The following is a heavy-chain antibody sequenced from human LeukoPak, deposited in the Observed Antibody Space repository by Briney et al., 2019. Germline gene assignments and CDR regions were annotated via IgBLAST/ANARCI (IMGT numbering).Heavy chain of an antibody. CDR3: ARDWNYMDV. CDR2: INHSGST. CDR1: GGSFSGYY. V-gene: IGHV4-34*01. Sequence: SATLSLTCAVYGGSFSGYYWSWIRQPPGKGLEWIGEINHSGSTNYNPSLKSRVTISVDTSKNQFSLKLSSVTAADTAVYYCARDWNYMDVWGKGTTVTISS. J-gene: IGHJ6*03. D-gene: IGHD3-3*01.